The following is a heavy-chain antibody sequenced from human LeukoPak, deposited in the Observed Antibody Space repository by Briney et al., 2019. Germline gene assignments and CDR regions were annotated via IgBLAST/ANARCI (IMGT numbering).Heavy chain of an antibody. D-gene: IGHD2-8*01. CDR1: GFTFSSYS. CDR2: ISSSSSYI. V-gene: IGHV3-21*04. Sequence: GGPLRLSCAASGFTFSSYSMNWVRQAPGKGLEWVSSISSSSSYIYYADSVKGRFTISRDNSKNTLYLQMNSLRAEDTAVYYCANGNRCTSPNCLGYYYFYMDVWGKGTTVTVSS. CDR3: ANGNRCTSPNCLGYYYFYMDV. J-gene: IGHJ6*03.